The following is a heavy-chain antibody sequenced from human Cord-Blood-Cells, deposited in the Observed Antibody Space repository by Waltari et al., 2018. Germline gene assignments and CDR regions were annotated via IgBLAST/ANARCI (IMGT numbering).Heavy chain of an antibody. CDR3: ASPGADYYDSSGYLYYFDY. CDR1: GGSISSSSYY. V-gene: IGHV4-39*01. J-gene: IGHJ4*02. CDR2: IYYSGST. Sequence: QLQLQESGPGLVKPSETLSLTCTVPGGSISSSSYYWGWIRLPPGQGLEWIGSIYYSGSTYYNPSLKSRVTISVDTSKNQFSLKLSSVTAADTAVYYCASPGADYYDSSGYLYYFDYWGQGTLVTISS. D-gene: IGHD3-22*01.